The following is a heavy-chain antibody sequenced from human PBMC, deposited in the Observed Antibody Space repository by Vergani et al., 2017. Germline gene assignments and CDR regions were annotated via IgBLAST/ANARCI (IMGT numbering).Heavy chain of an antibody. V-gene: IGHV1-2*02. CDR2: INPNSGGT. J-gene: IGHJ4*02. D-gene: IGHD2-2*01. CDR3: SRVATSSNRDYFDY. CDR1: GYTFTDYF. Sequence: QVQLVQSGAEVKKPGASVKVSCKASGYTFTDYFMHWVRQAPGQGLEWMGWINPNSGGTNYAQKFQGRVTMTRDTSLSTAYMELSNLKSDATAVYYCSRVATSSNRDYFDYWGQGTLVTVSS.